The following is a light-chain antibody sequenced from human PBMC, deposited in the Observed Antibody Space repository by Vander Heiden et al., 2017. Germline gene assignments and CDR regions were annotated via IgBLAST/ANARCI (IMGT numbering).Light chain of an antibody. Sequence: QSVLTQPPSVSGAPGQRVTLSCTGSSSNIGAVYDVHWYQQLPGTAPKLLIYGNSNRPSGVPDRFSGSKSGTSASLAITGLQADDEADYYCQSYDSSLRRVVFGGGTKLTVL. J-gene: IGLJ2*01. CDR2: GNS. V-gene: IGLV1-40*01. CDR3: QSYDSSLRRVV. CDR1: SSNIGAVYD.